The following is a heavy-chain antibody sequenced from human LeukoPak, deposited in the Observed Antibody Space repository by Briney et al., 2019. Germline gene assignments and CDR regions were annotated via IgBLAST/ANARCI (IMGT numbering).Heavy chain of an antibody. J-gene: IGHJ6*04. CDR3: AELGITMIGGV. CDR2: IKPEEGEK. V-gene: IGHV3-7*01. CDR1: GFTFSSDW. D-gene: IGHD3-10*02. Sequence: GGSLRLSCAASGFTFSSDWMIWVRQPPGKGREWVATIKPEEGEKYYVDSVKGRFTVSRDNAKNSLYLQMNSLRAEDTAVYYCAELGITMIGGVWGKGTTVTISS.